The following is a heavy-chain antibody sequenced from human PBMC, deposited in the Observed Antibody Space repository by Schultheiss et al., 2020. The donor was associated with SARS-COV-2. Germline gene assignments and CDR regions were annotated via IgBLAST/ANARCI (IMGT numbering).Heavy chain of an antibody. J-gene: IGHJ6*02. CDR2: INHSGST. V-gene: IGHV4-38-2*02. Sequence: SETLSLTCAVSGYSISSGYYWGWIRQPPGKGLEWIGEINHSGSTNYNPSLKSRVTISVDTSKNQFSLKLSSVTAADTAVYYCARDFGVLVVVPAARPHYYYYYGMDVWGQGTTVTVSS. CDR1: GYSISSGYY. D-gene: IGHD2-2*01. CDR3: ARDFGVLVVVPAARPHYYYYYGMDV.